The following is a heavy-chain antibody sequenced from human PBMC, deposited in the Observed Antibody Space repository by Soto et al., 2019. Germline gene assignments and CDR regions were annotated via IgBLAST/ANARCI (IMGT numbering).Heavy chain of an antibody. CDR2: IIPIFGTA. V-gene: IGHV1-69*13. CDR1: GGTFSSSA. CDR3: ARSSLDIVLVPAGVSYYYGMDV. Sequence: SVKVSCKASGGTFSSSATSWVRRAPGQGLEWRGGIIPIFGTANYAQKFQGRVTINADESTSTAYMDLSSLRSEDTALYYCARSSLDIVLVPAGVSYYYGMDVGGQGTTVTVSS. D-gene: IGHD2-2*01. J-gene: IGHJ6*02.